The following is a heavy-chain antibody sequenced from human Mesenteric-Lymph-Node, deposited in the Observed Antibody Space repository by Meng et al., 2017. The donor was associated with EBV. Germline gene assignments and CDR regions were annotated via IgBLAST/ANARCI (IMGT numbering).Heavy chain of an antibody. D-gene: IGHD1-26*01. Sequence: ADSVKGRFTISRDNSKNMVYLQMDSLRTEDTAVYYCAKAEATSFDYWGQGTLVTVSS. V-gene: IGHV3-30-3*02. CDR3: AKAEATSFDY. J-gene: IGHJ4*02.